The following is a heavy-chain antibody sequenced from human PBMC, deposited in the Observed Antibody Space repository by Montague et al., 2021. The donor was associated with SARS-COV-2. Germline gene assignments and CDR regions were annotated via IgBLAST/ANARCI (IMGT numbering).Heavy chain of an antibody. CDR3: TKGGYYRFDAFDI. Sequence: SRRLSCAASGFTFSSYWMHWVRQAPGKGLVWVSHMNSDGSSRGYADAVRGRFTISRDNAKNTLYLEMSSLRAEDTAVYYCTKGGYYRFDAFDIWGQGTMVTVSS. V-gene: IGHV3-74*01. CDR1: GFTFSSYW. CDR2: MNSDGSSR. J-gene: IGHJ3*02. D-gene: IGHD3-3*01.